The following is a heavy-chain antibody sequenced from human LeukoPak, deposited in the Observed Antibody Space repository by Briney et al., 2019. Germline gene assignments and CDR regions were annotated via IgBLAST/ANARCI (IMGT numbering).Heavy chain of an antibody. CDR2: IYYSGST. CDR1: GDSITSSEW. CDR3: ARDVLAAPGTFDY. V-gene: IGHV4-4*02. D-gene: IGHD6-13*01. Sequence: SETLSLTCAVSGDSITSSEWWSWVRQPPGKGLEWIGEIYYSGSTNYNPSLKSRVTISLDKSTNQFSLKLSSVTAADTAVYYCARDVLAAPGTFDYWGQGALVTVSS. J-gene: IGHJ4*02.